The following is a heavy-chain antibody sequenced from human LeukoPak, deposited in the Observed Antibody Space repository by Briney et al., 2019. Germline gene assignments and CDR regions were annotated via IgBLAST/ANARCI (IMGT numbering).Heavy chain of an antibody. V-gene: IGHV4-61*02. D-gene: IGHD4/OR15-4a*01. CDR1: GGSISSGSYY. CDR3: AREALVLPHFNGMDV. CDR2: IYTSGST. Sequence: SQTLSLTCTVSGGSISSGSYYWSWIRQPAGKGLEWIGRIYTSGSTNYNPSLKSRVTISVDTSKNQFSLKLSSVTAADTAVYYCAREALVLPHFNGMDVWGQGTTVTVSS. J-gene: IGHJ6*02.